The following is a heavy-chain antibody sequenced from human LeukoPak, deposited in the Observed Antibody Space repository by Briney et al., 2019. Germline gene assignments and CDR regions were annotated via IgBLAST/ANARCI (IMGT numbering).Heavy chain of an antibody. Sequence: GGTLRLSCAASGFTFFNYGRHRVRQAPGKGLDWGAGIWYDGSYKYYADSVRGRFTISRDNSKNTMYLHMDSLRAEDTAIYYCAKVVQYTASTDTGLDYWGRGTLVTVSS. D-gene: IGHD5-18*01. J-gene: IGHJ4*02. V-gene: IGHV3-33*06. CDR1: GFTFFNYG. CDR3: AKVVQYTASTDTGLDY. CDR2: IWYDGSYK.